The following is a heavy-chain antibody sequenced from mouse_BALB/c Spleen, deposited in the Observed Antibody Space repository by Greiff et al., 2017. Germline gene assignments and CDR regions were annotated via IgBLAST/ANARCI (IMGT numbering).Heavy chain of an antibody. CDR1: GYSFTGYY. CDR2: ISCYNGAT. J-gene: IGHJ1*01. CDR3: AREAVEARYLDV. Sequence: LVKPGASVKISCKASGYSFTGYYMHWVKQSHGKSLEWIGYISCYNGATSYNQKFKGKATFTVDTSSSTAYMQFNSLTSEDSAVYYCAREAVEARYLDVWGAGTTVTVSS. V-gene: IGHV1S34*01. D-gene: IGHD1-3*01.